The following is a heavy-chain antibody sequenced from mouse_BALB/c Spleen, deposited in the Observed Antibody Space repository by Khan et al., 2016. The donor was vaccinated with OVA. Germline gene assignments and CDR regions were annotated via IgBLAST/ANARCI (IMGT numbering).Heavy chain of an antibody. J-gene: IGHJ3*01. Sequence: VQLQQSGAELARPGASVKMSCKASGYTFTSYTMHWVKQRPGQGLEWIGYINPSSGYTNYNKKFKDKATLTAEKSSSKAYMQLSRLTSEDYEAYYCARGAAYYRSDGWFAYWGQGTLVTVSA. D-gene: IGHD2-14*01. CDR3: ARGAAYYRSDGWFAY. V-gene: IGHV1-4*01. CDR1: GYTFTSYT. CDR2: INPSSGYT.